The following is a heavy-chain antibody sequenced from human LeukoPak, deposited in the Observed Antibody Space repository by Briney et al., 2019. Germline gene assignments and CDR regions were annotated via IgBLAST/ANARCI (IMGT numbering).Heavy chain of an antibody. D-gene: IGHD5-18*01. Sequence: SETLSLTCTVSGGSMNTYYWTWIRQTAGGGLELIGQVHSSVGTTYNPSLRSRVSLSLDTSKNHFSLRLASVTAADTAGYFFARERDHGYSYGHVLDFWGQGIPVTVSS. V-gene: IGHV4-4*07. CDR1: GGSMNTYY. CDR2: VHSSVGT. CDR3: ARERDHGYSYGHVLDF. J-gene: IGHJ4*02.